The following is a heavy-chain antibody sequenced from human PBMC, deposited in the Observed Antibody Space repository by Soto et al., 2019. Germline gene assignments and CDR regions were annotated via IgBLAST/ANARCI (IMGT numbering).Heavy chain of an antibody. D-gene: IGHD3-10*01. CDR2: IIPILDVA. CDR3: AQMWFGELWHGMDV. CDR1: GGDFLSYT. J-gene: IGHJ6*01. Sequence: QLVQSGAEVKRPGSSVKVSCKASGGDFLSYTISWVRQVPGQGPEWMGTIIPILDVAKNAQKFQGRVAITADKATSTVYMELRSLRSDEKAVYYCAQMWFGELWHGMDVWGQGTTITVSS. V-gene: IGHV1-69*02.